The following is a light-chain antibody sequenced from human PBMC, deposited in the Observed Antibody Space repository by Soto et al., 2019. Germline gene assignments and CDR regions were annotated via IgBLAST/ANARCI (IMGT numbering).Light chain of an antibody. CDR2: GIS. J-gene: IGKJ2*01. CDR3: QQYSTLPHT. V-gene: IGKV3-20*01. CDR1: QSVTSRY. Sequence: ENVWTQSPGTLSLSPGERATLSCRATQSVTSRYFAWYQQKPGQAPRLLIYGISSRATDIPDRFSGSGSGTDYTLTISRLEPEDFGVYYCQQYSTLPHTFGQGTKLEVK.